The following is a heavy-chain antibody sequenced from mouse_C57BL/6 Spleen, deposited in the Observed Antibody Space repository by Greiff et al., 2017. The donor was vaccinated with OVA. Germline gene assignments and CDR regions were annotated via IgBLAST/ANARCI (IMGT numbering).Heavy chain of an antibody. D-gene: IGHD2-4*01. CDR1: GYTFTSYW. CDR2: IDPSDSYT. J-gene: IGHJ2*01. Sequence: QVQLQQPGAELVMPGASVKLSCKASGYTFTSYWMHWVKQRPGQGLEWIGEIDPSDSYTNYNQKFKGKSTLTVDKSSSTAYMQLSSLTSEDSAVYYCARGQVITTFDDWGQGTTLTVSS. CDR3: ARGQVITTFDD. V-gene: IGHV1-69*01.